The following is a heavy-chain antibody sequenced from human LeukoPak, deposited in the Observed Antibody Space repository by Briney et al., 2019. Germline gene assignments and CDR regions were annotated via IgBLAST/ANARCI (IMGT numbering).Heavy chain of an antibody. V-gene: IGHV4-39*01. D-gene: IGHD1-14*01. CDR2: IYYSGST. Sequence: SETLSLTCTVSGDSVSSSNYYWAWIRQPPGKGLEWIGNIYYSGSTYYNPSLKSRLTISVDTSKNQFSLKLTSLTAADTAVYYCARLNKPGWFDPWGQGTLVTVSS. CDR3: ARLNKPGWFDP. J-gene: IGHJ5*02. CDR1: GDSVSSSNYY.